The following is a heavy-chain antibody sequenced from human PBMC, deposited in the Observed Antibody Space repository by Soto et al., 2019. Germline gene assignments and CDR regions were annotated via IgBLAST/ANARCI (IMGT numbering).Heavy chain of an antibody. CDR3: AISQDRGGRTTFIY. CDR1: GFNCEDNA. D-gene: IGHD3-16*01. Sequence: LRLSYTVAGFNCEDNAWHRVRQAPEKGLEWVSGINWKSDIGYADSVKGRFTISRDNAENSLYLQMNSLRAEDTALYYCAISQDRGGRTTFIYWGQGTQVTVSS. J-gene: IGHJ4*02. CDR2: INWKSDI. V-gene: IGHV3-9*01.